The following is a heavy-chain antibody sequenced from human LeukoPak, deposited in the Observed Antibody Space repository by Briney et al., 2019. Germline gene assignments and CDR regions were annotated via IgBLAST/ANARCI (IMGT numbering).Heavy chain of an antibody. CDR2: INPSGGST. CDR1: GYTFTSYY. CDR3: ARDLFWLTGGSGSAEYYYYGMDV. V-gene: IGHV1-46*01. D-gene: IGHD3-10*01. J-gene: IGHJ6*02. Sequence: ASVKVSCKASGYTFTSYYMHWVRQAPGQGLEWMGIINPSGGSTSYAQKFQGRVTMTRDTSTSTVYMELSSLRSEDTAVYYCARDLFWLTGGSGSAEYYYYGMDVWGQGTTVTVSS.